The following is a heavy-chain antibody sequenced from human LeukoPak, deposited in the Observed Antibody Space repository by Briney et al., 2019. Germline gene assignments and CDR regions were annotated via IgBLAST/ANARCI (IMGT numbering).Heavy chain of an antibody. J-gene: IGHJ4*02. Sequence: GGSLRLSCAASGFTFSSYSMNWVRQAPGKGLEWVAVIWYDGSNKYYADSVKGRFTISRDNSKNTLYLQMNSLRAEDTAVYYCARDSGGGYSYGPDYWGQGTLVTVSS. D-gene: IGHD5-18*01. CDR1: GFTFSSYS. V-gene: IGHV3-33*08. CDR3: ARDSGGGYSYGPDY. CDR2: IWYDGSNK.